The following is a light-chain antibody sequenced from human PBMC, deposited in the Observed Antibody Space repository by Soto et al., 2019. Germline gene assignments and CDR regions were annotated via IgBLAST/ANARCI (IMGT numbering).Light chain of an antibody. CDR2: KAS. V-gene: IGKV1-5*03. J-gene: IGKJ1*01. CDR1: QSISSW. Sequence: IRMTQSPSSFSASTGDRVTITCRASQSISSWLAWYQQKPGKAPKLLIYKASSLESGVPSRFSGSGSGTEFTLTISSLQPDDFATYYCQQYNSYSRTFGQGTKVDNK. CDR3: QQYNSYSRT.